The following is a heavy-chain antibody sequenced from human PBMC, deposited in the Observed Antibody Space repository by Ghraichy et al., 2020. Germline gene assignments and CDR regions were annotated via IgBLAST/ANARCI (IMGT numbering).Heavy chain of an antibody. Sequence: GGSLRLSCTASGFPFSNYDIHWVRQVAGKGLEWVSGFGTGDDAWYVDSVMGRFTVSRENAKNSVYLQMSSLTAGDTAVYYCARARGHCASTACYFDYWGQGTLVTVFS. CDR3: ARARGHCASTACYFDY. D-gene: IGHD2-2*01. CDR2: FGTGDDA. V-gene: IGHV3-13*01. CDR1: GFPFSNYD. J-gene: IGHJ4*02.